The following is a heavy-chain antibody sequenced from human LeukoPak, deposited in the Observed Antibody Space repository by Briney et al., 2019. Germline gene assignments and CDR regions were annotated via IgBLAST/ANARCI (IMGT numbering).Heavy chain of an antibody. V-gene: IGHV1-2*02. J-gene: IGHJ4*02. CDR3: ARDKPAEAALDF. CDR1: GYTFTGYY. CDR2: INPNSGGT. Sequence: ASVKVSCKASGYTFTGYYIHWVRQAPGQGLEWMGWINPNSGGTNYAQTFQGRVTMTRDRSINTAYMDLRSLTYDDTAVYYCARDKPAEAALDFWGQGTLVTVSS.